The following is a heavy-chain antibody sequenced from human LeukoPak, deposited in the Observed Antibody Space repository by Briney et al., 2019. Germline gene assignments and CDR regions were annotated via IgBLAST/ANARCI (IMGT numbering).Heavy chain of an antibody. CDR3: TRAYYSRSGHYYSMDV. CDR2: TYYRSKWYN. CDR1: GDSVSSNSAA. V-gene: IGHV6-1*01. Sequence: SQTLSLTCVISGDSVSSNSAAWSWIRQSPSRGLEWLGLTYYRSKWYNDYAESVKSRITIDPDTSKNQFSLQLNSVTPEDTAVYYCTRAYYSRSGHYYSMDVWGQGATVTVSS. J-gene: IGHJ6*02. D-gene: IGHD6-6*01.